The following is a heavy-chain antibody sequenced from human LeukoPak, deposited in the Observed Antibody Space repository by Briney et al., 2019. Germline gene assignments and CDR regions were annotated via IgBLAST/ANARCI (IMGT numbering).Heavy chain of an antibody. Sequence: PGRSLRLSCAASGFTFSSYGMHWVRQAPGKGLEWVAVIWYDGSNKYYADPVKGRFTISRDNSKNTLYLQMNSLRAEDTAVYYCARDLRYCMDVWGKGTTVTVSS. V-gene: IGHV3-33*01. D-gene: IGHD3-9*01. J-gene: IGHJ6*04. CDR2: IWYDGSNK. CDR1: GFTFSSYG. CDR3: ARDLRYCMDV.